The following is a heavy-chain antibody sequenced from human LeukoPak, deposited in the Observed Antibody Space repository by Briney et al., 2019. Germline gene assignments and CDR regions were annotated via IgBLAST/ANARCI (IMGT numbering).Heavy chain of an antibody. CDR3: ARGNVGIGFYWYFDL. J-gene: IGHJ2*01. CDR2: IWYDGSNK. D-gene: IGHD7-27*01. CDR1: GFTFNNYG. Sequence: QAGGSLRLSCAASGFTFNNYGMHWVRQAPGKGLEWVAVIWYDGSNKYYADSVKGRLTISRDNSKNMLYLQMNSLRAEDTAVYYYARGNVGIGFYWYFDLWGRGTLVTVSS. V-gene: IGHV3-33*01.